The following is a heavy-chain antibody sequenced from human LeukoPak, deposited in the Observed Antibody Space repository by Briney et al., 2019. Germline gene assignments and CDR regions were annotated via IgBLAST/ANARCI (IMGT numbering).Heavy chain of an antibody. V-gene: IGHV3-11*01. CDR3: ARRRAFIDY. J-gene: IGHJ4*02. CDR2: SSSSGSTI. Sequence: GGSLRLSCAASGFTLSDYYMGWIRQAPGKGLEWVSYSSSSGSTIYYADSVKGRFAISRDNAKNSLYLQMNSLRAEDTAVYYCARRRAFIDYWGQGTLVAVSS. CDR1: GFTLSDYY.